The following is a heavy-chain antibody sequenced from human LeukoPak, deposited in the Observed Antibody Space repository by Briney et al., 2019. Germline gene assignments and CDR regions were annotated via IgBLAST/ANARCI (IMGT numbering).Heavy chain of an antibody. Sequence: PGGSLRLSCAASGLTFSDYYMSWIRQAPGKGLEWLSYINIGGTNTHYADSVKGRFTISRDNAKKSLYLEMTNLRAEDTAVYYCATDGAGFDTWGQGVLVTDSS. CDR2: INIGGTNT. CDR1: GLTFSDYY. V-gene: IGHV3-11*01. CDR3: ATDGAGFDT. J-gene: IGHJ5*02.